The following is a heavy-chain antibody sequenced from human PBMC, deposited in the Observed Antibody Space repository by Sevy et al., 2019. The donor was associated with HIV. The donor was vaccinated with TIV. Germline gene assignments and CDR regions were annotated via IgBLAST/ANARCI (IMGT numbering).Heavy chain of an antibody. V-gene: IGHV3-49*03. CDR3: SREGSEGSVAQPDAFDI. CDR2: IRSKTYGGTT. D-gene: IGHD6-19*01. J-gene: IGHJ3*02. CDR1: GFTFGEYA. Sequence: GGSLRLSCTASGFTFGEYAMSWFHQAPGKGLEWVGFIRSKTYGGTTEYAASVKGRFTISRDESKSIAYLQMNSLKTEDTAMYYCSREGSEGSVAQPDAFDIWGQGTMVTVSS.